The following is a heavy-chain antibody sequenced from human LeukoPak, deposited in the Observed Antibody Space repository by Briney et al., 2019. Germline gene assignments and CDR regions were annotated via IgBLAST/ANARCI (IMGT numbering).Heavy chain of an antibody. CDR2: IYSGGST. J-gene: IGHJ4*02. CDR3: ARVTLWELLEY. V-gene: IGHV3-53*01. CDR1: GFTVSSNY. D-gene: IGHD1-26*01. Sequence: PGGSLRLSCAASGFTVSSNYMIWVRQAPGKGLEWVSIIYSGGSTYYADSVKGRFTISRETSENTLYLQMNSLRAEDTAVYYCARVTLWELLEYWGQGTLVTVSS.